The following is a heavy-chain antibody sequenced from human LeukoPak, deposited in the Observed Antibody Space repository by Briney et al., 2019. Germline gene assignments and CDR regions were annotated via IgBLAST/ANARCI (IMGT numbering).Heavy chain of an antibody. Sequence: SETLSLTCAVYGGSFSGYYWSWIRQPPGKGLEWIGEINHSGSTNYNPSLKSRVTISVDTSKNQFSLKLNSLTTADTAVYYCTRGAGWLIDYWGQGILVTVSS. CDR2: INHSGST. J-gene: IGHJ4*02. V-gene: IGHV4-34*01. D-gene: IGHD3-16*01. CDR1: GGSFSGYY. CDR3: TRGAGWLIDY.